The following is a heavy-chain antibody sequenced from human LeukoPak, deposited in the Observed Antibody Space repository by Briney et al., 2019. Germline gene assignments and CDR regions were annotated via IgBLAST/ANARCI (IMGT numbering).Heavy chain of an antibody. CDR3: AVGGSGSLDY. Sequence: PSETLSLTCAVSGGSISSGGYSWSWIRQPPGKGLEWIGYIYHSGSTYYNPSLKSRVTISVDRSKNQFSLKLSSVTAADTAVYYCAVGGSGSLDYWGQGTLVTVSS. CDR2: IYHSGST. V-gene: IGHV4-30-2*01. J-gene: IGHJ4*02. CDR1: GGSISSGGYS. D-gene: IGHD2-15*01.